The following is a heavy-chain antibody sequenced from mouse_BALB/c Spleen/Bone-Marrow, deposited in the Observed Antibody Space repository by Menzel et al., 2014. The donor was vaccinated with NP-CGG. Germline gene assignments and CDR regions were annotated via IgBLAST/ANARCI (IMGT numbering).Heavy chain of an antibody. V-gene: IGHV5-17*02. Sequence: EVNVVESGGGLVQPGGSRKLSCAASGFTFSSFGMHWVRQAPERGPEWVAYISSGSSTIFYADTVKGRFTISRDNPKNTLFLQMTSLRSEDTAMYYCTRGGNWEDFDYWGQGTTLTVSS. CDR1: GFTFSSFG. CDR3: TRGGNWEDFDY. D-gene: IGHD4-1*01. J-gene: IGHJ2*01. CDR2: ISSGSSTI.